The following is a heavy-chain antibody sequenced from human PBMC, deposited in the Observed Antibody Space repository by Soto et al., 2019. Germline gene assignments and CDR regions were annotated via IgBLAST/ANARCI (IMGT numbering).Heavy chain of an antibody. D-gene: IGHD3-16*02. J-gene: IGHJ4*02. Sequence: QVQLVQSGAEVKKPGASVKVSCKASGYTFTSYGISWVRQAPGQGLEWMGWISAYNGNTNYAQKLQGRVTMTTDTSTSTAYMELRSLRSDDTAVYYCARERDYDYVWGSYRYTDYWGQGTLVTVSS. CDR2: ISAYNGNT. V-gene: IGHV1-18*01. CDR1: GYTFTSYG. CDR3: ARERDYDYVWGSYRYTDY.